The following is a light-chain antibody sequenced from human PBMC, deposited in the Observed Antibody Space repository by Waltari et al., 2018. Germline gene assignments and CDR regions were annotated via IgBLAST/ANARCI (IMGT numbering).Light chain of an antibody. Sequence: QSALTQPASVSGSPGQSNTISCTGSISDVGTYYLVSWYQHHPGKAPKLMIYESTKRPSGVSNRFSGSKSGNTASLTISGLQAEDEADYYCCSFAGSSPHVVFGGGTKLTVL. CDR3: CSFAGSSPHVV. CDR1: ISDVGTYYL. J-gene: IGLJ2*01. CDR2: EST. V-gene: IGLV2-23*01.